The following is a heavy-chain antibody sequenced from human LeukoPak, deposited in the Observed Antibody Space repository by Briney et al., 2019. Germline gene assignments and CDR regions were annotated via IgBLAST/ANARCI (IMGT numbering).Heavy chain of an antibody. V-gene: IGHV1-18*01. J-gene: IGHJ6*03. CDR1: GYTFTSYG. CDR3: ARIPRVAAAGTYYYYYYYMDV. D-gene: IGHD6-13*01. CDR2: ISAHNGNT. Sequence: GASVKVSCKASGYTFTSYGISWMRQAPGQGLEWMGWISAHNGNTNYAQKLQGRVTMTTDTSTSTAYMELRSLRSDDTAVYYCARIPRVAAAGTYYYYYYYMDVWGKGTTVTVSS.